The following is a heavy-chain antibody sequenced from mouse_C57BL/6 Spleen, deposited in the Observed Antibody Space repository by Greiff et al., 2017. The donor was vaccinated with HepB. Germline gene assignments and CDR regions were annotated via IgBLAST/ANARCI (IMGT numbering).Heavy chain of an antibody. Sequence: EVMLVESGGGLVKPGGSLKLSCAASGFTFSDYGMHWVRQAPEKGLEWVAYISSGSSTIYYADTVKGRFTISRDNAKNTLFLQMTSLRSEDTAMYYCARGRLRREFAYWGQGTLVTVSA. CDR3: ARGRLRREFAY. D-gene: IGHD2-4*01. J-gene: IGHJ3*01. CDR2: ISSGSSTI. V-gene: IGHV5-17*01. CDR1: GFTFSDYG.